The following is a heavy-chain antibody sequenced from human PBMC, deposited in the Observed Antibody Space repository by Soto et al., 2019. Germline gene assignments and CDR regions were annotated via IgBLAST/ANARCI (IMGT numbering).Heavy chain of an antibody. CDR1: GLTVSGKKY. V-gene: IGHV3-53*01. J-gene: IGHJ3*02. Sequence: DVQLVESGGGLIQPGGSLRLSCAAFGLTVSGKKYMAWVRQAPGKGLEWVSGLYDVDGTYYADSVKGRFTISRDSSENIVYLQMNCLRPDDTAVYYCASWVLQEHAYDIWGLGTTVPVSS. CDR3: ASWVLQEHAYDI. D-gene: IGHD1-1*01. CDR2: LYDVDGT.